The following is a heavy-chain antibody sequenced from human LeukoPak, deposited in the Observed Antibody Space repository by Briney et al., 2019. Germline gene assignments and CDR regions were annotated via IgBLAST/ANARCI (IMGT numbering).Heavy chain of an antibody. CDR1: GFTFSSYW. Sequence: PGGSLRLSCAASGFTFSSYWMSWVRQAPGKGLEWVANIKQDGSEKYYVASVKGRFTISRYNAKDSLYLQMNSLRAEDTAVYYCGVAVAAWGQGTLVTVSS. V-gene: IGHV3-7*01. D-gene: IGHD6-19*01. J-gene: IGHJ5*02. CDR3: GVAVAA. CDR2: IKQDGSEK.